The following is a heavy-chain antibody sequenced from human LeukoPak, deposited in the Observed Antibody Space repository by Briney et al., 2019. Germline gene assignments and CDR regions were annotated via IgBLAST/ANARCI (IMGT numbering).Heavy chain of an antibody. D-gene: IGHD3-3*01. CDR3: ARDPERSVLEWLGKFDY. Sequence: PGGSLRLSCTGSGFTLTSFSIHWVRQAPGKGLEWVASILSDGDNKYYADSVKGRFTISRDNSKNTLYLQMDGLRPEDSAVYYCARDPERSVLEWLGKFDYWGQGALVTVSS. V-gene: IGHV3-30*04. CDR2: ILSDGDNK. J-gene: IGHJ4*02. CDR1: GFTLTSFS.